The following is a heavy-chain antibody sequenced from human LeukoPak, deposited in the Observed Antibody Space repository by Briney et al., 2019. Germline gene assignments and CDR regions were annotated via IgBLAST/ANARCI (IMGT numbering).Heavy chain of an antibody. CDR1: GYTFTGYY. J-gene: IGHJ5*02. CDR2: INPNSGGT. CDR3: AIDYYGSGRSFDP. D-gene: IGHD3-10*01. Sequence: ASVKVSCKASGYTFTGYYMHWVRQAPGQGLEWMGWINPNSGGTNYAQKFQGRVTMTRDTSISTAYMELSRLRSDDTAVYYCAIDYYGSGRSFDPWGQGTLVTVSS. V-gene: IGHV1-2*02.